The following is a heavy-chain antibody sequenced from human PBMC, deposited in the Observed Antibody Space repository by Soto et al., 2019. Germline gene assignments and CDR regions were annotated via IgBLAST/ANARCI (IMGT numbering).Heavy chain of an antibody. Sequence: HPGGSLRLSCAASGFTFSSYAMSWVRQAPGKGLEWVSAISGSGGSTYYADSVKGRFTISRDNSKNTLYLQMNSLRAEDTAVYYCAKVLSKYYYGSGSSYWGQGTLVTVSS. J-gene: IGHJ4*02. D-gene: IGHD3-10*01. CDR3: AKVLSKYYYGSGSSY. V-gene: IGHV3-23*01. CDR1: GFTFSSYA. CDR2: ISGSGGST.